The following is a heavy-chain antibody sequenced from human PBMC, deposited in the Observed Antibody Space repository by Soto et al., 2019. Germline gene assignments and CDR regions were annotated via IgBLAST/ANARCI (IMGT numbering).Heavy chain of an antibody. D-gene: IGHD2-2*01. CDR2: IKQDGSEK. CDR1: GFTFSSYW. J-gene: IGHJ6*02. V-gene: IGHV3-7*05. Sequence: GGSLRLSCAASGFTFSSYWMSWVRQAPGKGLEWVANIKQDGSEKYYVDSVKGRFTISRDNARNSLYLQMNSLGAEDTAVYYCAREDIVVVPAVLVQYYYYGMDVWGQGTTVTVSS. CDR3: AREDIVVVPAVLVQYYYYGMDV.